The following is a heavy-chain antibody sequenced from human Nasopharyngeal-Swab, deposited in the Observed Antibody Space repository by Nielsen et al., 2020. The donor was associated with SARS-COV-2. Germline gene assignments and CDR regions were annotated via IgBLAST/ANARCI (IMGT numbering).Heavy chain of an antibody. D-gene: IGHD4-17*01. CDR1: GGSFSGYY. CDR3: AGPMTTVTTGLFDP. Sequence: SETLSLTCAVYGGSFSGYYWSWIRQPPGKGLEWIGEINHSGSTNYNPSLKSRVTISVDTSKNQFSPKLSSVTAADTAVYYCAGPMTTVTTGLFDPWGQGTLVTVSS. V-gene: IGHV4-34*01. J-gene: IGHJ5*02. CDR2: INHSGST.